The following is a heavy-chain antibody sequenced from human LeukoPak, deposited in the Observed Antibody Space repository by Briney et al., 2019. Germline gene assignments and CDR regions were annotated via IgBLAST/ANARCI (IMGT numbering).Heavy chain of an antibody. D-gene: IGHD5-24*01. J-gene: IGHJ4*02. CDR2: IIPIVGIA. Sequence: SVKVSCKASGGTFSSYAISWVRQAPGQGLEWMGTIIPIVGIANYAQKFQGRVTITADKSTSTAYMELSSLRSEETAVYYCARDGEMATIYFDYWGQGTLVTVSS. CDR1: GGTFSSYA. CDR3: ARDGEMATIYFDY. V-gene: IGHV1-69*04.